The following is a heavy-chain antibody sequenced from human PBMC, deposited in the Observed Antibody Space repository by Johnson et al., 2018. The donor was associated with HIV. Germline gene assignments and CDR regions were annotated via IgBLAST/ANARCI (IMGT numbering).Heavy chain of an antibody. Sequence: QVQLVESGGGVVRPGGSLRLSCAASGFTFSSYAMHWVRQAPGKGLEWVAVISYDGSNKYYADSVKGRFTISRDNSKNTLYLQMNSLRAEDTALYYCAKDMVRYCSSTSCPKNAFDIWGQGTMVTVSS. CDR2: ISYDGSNK. CDR1: GFTFSSYA. V-gene: IGHV3-30-3*01. D-gene: IGHD2-2*01. CDR3: AKDMVRYCSSTSCPKNAFDI. J-gene: IGHJ3*02.